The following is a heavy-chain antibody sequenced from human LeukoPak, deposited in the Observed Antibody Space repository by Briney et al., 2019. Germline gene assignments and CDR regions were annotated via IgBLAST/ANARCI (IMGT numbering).Heavy chain of an antibody. Sequence: GGSLRLSCAASGFTFSNYGMHWVRQAPGRGLEWVVVISYDGSNKYYADSVKGRFTISRDSSKNTLFLQMNSLRAEDTAVYYCAKDLNVVVVAAIGYWGQGTLVTVSS. CDR2: ISYDGSNK. CDR3: AKDLNVVVVAAIGY. D-gene: IGHD2-15*01. CDR1: GFTFSNYG. V-gene: IGHV3-30*18. J-gene: IGHJ4*02.